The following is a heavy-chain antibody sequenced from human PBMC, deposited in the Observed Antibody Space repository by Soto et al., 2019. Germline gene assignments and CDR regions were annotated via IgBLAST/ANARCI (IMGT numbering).Heavy chain of an antibody. CDR3: TRDFQGPLDYGMDV. Sequence: GGSLRLSCADSGFTFSSYWMSWVRQAPGKGLEWVANVKYDGSQTYYVGSVKGRFTISRDNAKNSLYLQMNSLRAEDTAVYYCTRDFQGPLDYGMDVWGQGTTVTV. D-gene: IGHD1-1*01. CDR2: VKYDGSQT. J-gene: IGHJ6*02. CDR1: GFTFSSYW. V-gene: IGHV3-7*01.